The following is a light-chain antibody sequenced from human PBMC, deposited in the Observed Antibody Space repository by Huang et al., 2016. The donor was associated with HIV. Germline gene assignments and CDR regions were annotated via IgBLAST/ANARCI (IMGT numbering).Light chain of an antibody. Sequence: DIVMTQSPDSLAVSLGERATINCKSSQSVLYSSNNKNYLAWYQQKPRQPPKLLIYGASTRESGVPDRFSGSGSGTDFTLTISSLQAEDVAVYYCQQYYSTLTFGGGTKVEI. V-gene: IGKV4-1*01. CDR2: GAS. CDR3: QQYYSTLT. CDR1: QSVLYSSNNKNY. J-gene: IGKJ4*01.